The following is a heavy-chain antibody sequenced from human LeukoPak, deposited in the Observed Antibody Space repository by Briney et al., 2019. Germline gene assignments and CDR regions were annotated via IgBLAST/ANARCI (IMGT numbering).Heavy chain of an antibody. V-gene: IGHV3-23*01. CDR2: VSGNGLSK. Sequence: GGSLRLSCAVSGFTFSNHPMTWVRQAPGKGLEWVAGVSGNGLSKYCADSMKGRFTVSRDNAKNTVYLQMNSLRADDTAVYYCAKGNGDFLDYWGQGTLVTVSS. J-gene: IGHJ4*02. CDR1: GFTFSNHP. D-gene: IGHD1-1*01. CDR3: AKGNGDFLDY.